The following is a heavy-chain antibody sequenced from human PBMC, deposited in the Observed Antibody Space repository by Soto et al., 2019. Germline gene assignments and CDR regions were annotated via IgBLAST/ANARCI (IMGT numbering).Heavy chain of an antibody. CDR1: GGSISSYY. Sequence: LSLTCTVSGGSISSYYWSWIRQPAGKGLEWIGRIYTSGSTNYNPSLKSRVTMSVDTSKNQFSLKLSSVTAADTAVYYCAREPQYYYDSSGYPNWFDPWGQGTLVTVSS. D-gene: IGHD3-22*01. CDR2: IYTSGST. J-gene: IGHJ5*02. V-gene: IGHV4-4*07. CDR3: AREPQYYYDSSGYPNWFDP.